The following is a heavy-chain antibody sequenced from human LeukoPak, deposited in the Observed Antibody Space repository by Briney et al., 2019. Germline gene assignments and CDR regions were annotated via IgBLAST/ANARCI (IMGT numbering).Heavy chain of an antibody. CDR1: GYTFTSYG. V-gene: IGHV1-18*01. D-gene: IGHD3-10*01. CDR3: ARWHKRYGSGSYYKV. J-gene: IGHJ4*02. CDR2: ISAYNGNT. Sequence: ASVKVSCKASGYTFTSYGISWVRQAPGQGLEWMGWISAYNGNTNYAQKLQGRVTMTTDTSTSTAYMELRSLRSDDTAVYYCARWHKRYGSGSYYKVWGQGTLVTVSS.